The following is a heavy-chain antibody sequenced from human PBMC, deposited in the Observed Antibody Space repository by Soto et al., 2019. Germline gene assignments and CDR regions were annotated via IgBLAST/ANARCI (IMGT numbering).Heavy chain of an antibody. V-gene: IGHV6-1*01. CDR2: TYYRSKWYN. Sequence: SQTRSLTCAISGDSVSSNSAAWNWIRQSPSRGLEWLGRTYYRSKWYNDYAVSVKSRITINPDTSKNQFSLQLNSVTPADTAVYYCARAEGTYTWSSEFDYWGQGTLVTVSS. D-gene: IGHD3-16*01. CDR3: ARAEGTYTWSSEFDY. CDR1: GDSVSSNSAA. J-gene: IGHJ4*02.